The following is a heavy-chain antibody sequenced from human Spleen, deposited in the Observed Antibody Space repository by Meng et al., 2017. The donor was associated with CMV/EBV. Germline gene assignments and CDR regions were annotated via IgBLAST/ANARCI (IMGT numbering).Heavy chain of an antibody. V-gene: IGHV4-34*01. J-gene: IGHJ4*02. CDR2: INHSGRT. Sequence: QVKVPQWGAGLLKSSETLSLTCAFYGGSFSGYYWTWVRQPPGKGLEWIGEINHSGRTNYNPSLKSRVTISVDTSKNQFSLKLTSVTAADTAIYYCARSRDWSGYSPLDYWGQGTLVTVSS. D-gene: IGHD3-3*01. CDR1: GGSFSGYY. CDR3: ARSRDWSGYSPLDY.